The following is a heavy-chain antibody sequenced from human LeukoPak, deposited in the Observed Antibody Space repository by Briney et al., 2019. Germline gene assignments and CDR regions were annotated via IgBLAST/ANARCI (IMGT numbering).Heavy chain of an antibody. D-gene: IGHD4-17*01. V-gene: IGHV3-23*01. CDR2: INADEDRA. CDR3: AKDLGDYGEFDY. CDR1: GFSFDDYA. Sequence: GGSLRLSCTASGFSFDDYAIHWVRQAPGKGLEWVSHINADEDRAAYADSVKGRFTISRDNSKNTLYLQMNSLRAEDTAVYYCAKDLGDYGEFDYWGQGTLVTVSS. J-gene: IGHJ4*02.